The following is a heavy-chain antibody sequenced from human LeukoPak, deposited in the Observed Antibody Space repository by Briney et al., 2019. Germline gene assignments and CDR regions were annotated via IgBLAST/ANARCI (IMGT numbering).Heavy chain of an antibody. V-gene: IGHV3-53*01. CDR2: IYSGGST. CDR3: AKPLWFGEVLFDY. J-gene: IGHJ4*02. Sequence: GGSLRLSCAASGFTVSSNYMSWVRQAPGKGLEWVSVIYSGGSTYYADSVKGRFTISGDNSKNTLYLQMNSLRAEDTAVYYCAKPLWFGEVLFDYWGQGTLVTVSS. D-gene: IGHD3-10*01. CDR1: GFTVSSNY.